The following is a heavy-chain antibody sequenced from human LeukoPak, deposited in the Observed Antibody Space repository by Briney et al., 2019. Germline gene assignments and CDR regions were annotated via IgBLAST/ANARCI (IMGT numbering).Heavy chain of an antibody. CDR2: IYPDDSDT. CDR3: ARRKWPNLDAFDF. J-gene: IGHJ3*01. Sequence: GESLKISCTGSGYTCTTHCIGRVRQMPGKGLEWMGIIYPDDSDTRFSPSFQGQITISADKSISPAYLQWSSLKASDTAMYYCARRKWPNLDAFDFWGQGTMVTVSS. CDR1: GYTCTTHC. V-gene: IGHV5-51*01. D-gene: IGHD5-12*01.